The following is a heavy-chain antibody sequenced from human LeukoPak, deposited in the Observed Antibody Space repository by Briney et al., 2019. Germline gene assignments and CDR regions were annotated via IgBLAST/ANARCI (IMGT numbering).Heavy chain of an antibody. CDR2: IYYSGST. V-gene: IGHV4-59*01. CDR1: GRSFSSYY. D-gene: IGHD6-19*01. J-gene: IGHJ5*02. CDR3: ATHLKRGYSSGGGFDP. Sequence: SETLSLTWTVSGRSFSSYYWSWIRQPPGKGLEWIGYIYYSGSTNYNPSLKSRVTISVDTSKNQFSLKLSSVTAADTAVYYCATHLKRGYSSGGGFDPWGQGTLVTVSS.